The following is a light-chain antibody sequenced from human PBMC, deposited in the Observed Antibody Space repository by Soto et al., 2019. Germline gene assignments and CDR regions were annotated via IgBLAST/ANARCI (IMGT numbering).Light chain of an antibody. CDR2: AAS. CDR3: QQAYSKNT. Sequence: DIPMTQSPSSLSASVGDRVTIACRASQNIRTYLNWYQQNPGKAPKLLIYAASNLQSGVPSRFSGSGSGTDFTLNISSLQPEDFATYYCQQAYSKNTFGGGTKVEIK. J-gene: IGKJ4*01. CDR1: QNIRTY. V-gene: IGKV1-39*01.